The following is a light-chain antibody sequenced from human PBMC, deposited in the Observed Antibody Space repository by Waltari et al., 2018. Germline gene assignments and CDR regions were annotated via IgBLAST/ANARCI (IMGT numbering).Light chain of an antibody. CDR2: GAS. Sequence: EIVLTQSPGTLSLSPGERATLPCRANQRISNIYLAWYQQKSGQAPGLLIYGASYRATGIPDRFSGSGSGTDFSLTISGLDPEDYAVYYCQQGVTFGGGTRVEIK. V-gene: IGKV3-20*01. CDR1: QRISNIY. J-gene: IGKJ4*01. CDR3: QQGVT.